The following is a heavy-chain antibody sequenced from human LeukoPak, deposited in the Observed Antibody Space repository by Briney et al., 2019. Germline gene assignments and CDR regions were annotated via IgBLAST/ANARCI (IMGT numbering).Heavy chain of an antibody. J-gene: IGHJ4*02. CDR2: INHSGST. D-gene: IGHD6-13*01. Sequence: GSLRLSCAASGFTFSSYAMSWVRQAPGKGLEWIGEINHSGSTNNNPSLKSRVTMAVDTSKNQFSLKLSSVTAADTALYYCARRSYSSSWRTSRYHFDYWGRGTLVTVSS. V-gene: IGHV4-34*01. CDR1: GFTFSSYA. CDR3: ARRSYSSSWRTSRYHFDY.